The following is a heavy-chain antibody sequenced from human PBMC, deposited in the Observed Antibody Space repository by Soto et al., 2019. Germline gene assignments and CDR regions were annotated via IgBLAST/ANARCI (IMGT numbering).Heavy chain of an antibody. Sequence: SETLSLTCTVSGGSISSSSYYWGWIRQPPGKGLEWIGSIYYSGSTYYNPSLKSRVTISVDTSKNQFSLKLSSVTAADTAVYYCTTVLWFGEVLMDVWGKGTTVTVSS. CDR2: IYYSGST. V-gene: IGHV4-39*01. CDR1: GGSISSSSYY. CDR3: TTVLWFGEVLMDV. D-gene: IGHD3-10*01. J-gene: IGHJ6*04.